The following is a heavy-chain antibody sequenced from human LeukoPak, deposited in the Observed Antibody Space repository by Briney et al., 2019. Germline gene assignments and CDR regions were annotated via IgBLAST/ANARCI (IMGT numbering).Heavy chain of an antibody. J-gene: IGHJ6*02. V-gene: IGHV4-4*09. CDR1: GGSISSYY. Sequence: SETLSLTCTVSGGSISSYYWSWIRQPPGKGLEWIGYIYTSGSTNYNPSLKSRVTISVDTSKNQFSLKLSSVTAADTAVYYCARGSVECSSASCSTIYYYSGMDVWGQGTTVTVSS. CDR3: ARGSVECSSASCSTIYYYSGMDV. CDR2: IYTSGST. D-gene: IGHD2-2*01.